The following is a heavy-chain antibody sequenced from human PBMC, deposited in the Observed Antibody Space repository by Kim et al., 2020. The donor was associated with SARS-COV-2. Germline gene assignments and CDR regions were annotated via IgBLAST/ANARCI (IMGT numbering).Heavy chain of an antibody. CDR3: TTVSLLVRAARRSFDY. D-gene: IGHD6-6*01. CDR1: GFTFSNAW. Sequence: GGSLRLSCAASGFTFSNAWMSWVRQAPGKGLEWVGRIKSKTDGGTTDYAAPVKGRFTISRDDSKNTLYLQMNSLKTEDTAVYYWTTVSLLVRAARRSFDYWGQGTLVTVSS. CDR2: IKSKTDGGTT. J-gene: IGHJ4*02. V-gene: IGHV3-15*01.